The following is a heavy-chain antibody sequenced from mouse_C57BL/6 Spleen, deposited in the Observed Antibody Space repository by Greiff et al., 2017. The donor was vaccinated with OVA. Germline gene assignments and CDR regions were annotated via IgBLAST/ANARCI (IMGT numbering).Heavy chain of an antibody. CDR3: ARSTTVVAPFAD. D-gene: IGHD1-1*01. CDR1: GFTFTDYY. V-gene: IGHV7-3*01. J-gene: IGHJ3*01. Sequence: EVKLMESGGGLVQPGGSLSLSCAASGFTFTDYYMSWVRQPPGKALEWLGFIRNKANGYTTEYSASVKGRFTISRDNSQSILYLQMNALRAEDSATYYCARSTTVVAPFADWGQGTLVTVSA. CDR2: IRNKANGYTT.